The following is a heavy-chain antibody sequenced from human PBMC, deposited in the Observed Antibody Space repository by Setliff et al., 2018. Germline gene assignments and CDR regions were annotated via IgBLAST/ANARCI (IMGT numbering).Heavy chain of an antibody. D-gene: IGHD3-22*01. CDR1: GYTFTSYD. J-gene: IGHJ4*02. Sequence: GASVKVSCKASGYTFTSYDINWVRQATGQGLEWMGWMNPNSGNTGYAQKFQGRVTITRNTSISTAYMELSSLRSEDTAVYYCTTDSMFYFDSSGYHVLDYWGQGTLVTVSS. V-gene: IGHV1-8*03. CDR3: TTDSMFYFDSSGYHVLDY. CDR2: MNPNSGNT.